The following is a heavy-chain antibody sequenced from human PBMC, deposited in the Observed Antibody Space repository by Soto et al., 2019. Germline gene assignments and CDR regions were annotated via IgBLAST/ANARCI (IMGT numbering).Heavy chain of an antibody. Sequence: PGGSLRLSCAASGFTFSSYWMSWVRQAPGKGLEWVANIKQDGSEKYYVDSVKGRFTISRDNAKNSLYLQMNSLRAEDTAVYYCARETSNYYDSSGYAPLGYWGQGTLVTVSS. J-gene: IGHJ4*02. D-gene: IGHD3-22*01. CDR2: IKQDGSEK. CDR3: ARETSNYYDSSGYAPLGY. V-gene: IGHV3-7*03. CDR1: GFTFSSYW.